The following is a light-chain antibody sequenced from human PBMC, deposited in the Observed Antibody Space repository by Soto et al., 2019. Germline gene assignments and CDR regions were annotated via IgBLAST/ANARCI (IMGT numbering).Light chain of an antibody. V-gene: IGKV3-20*01. Sequence: EIVLTQSPGTLSLSPGERATLSCRASQSVSSNYLAWYQQKPGQAPRLLIYGASSRAAGIPDRFGGSGSGTDFTLTISRLAPEDFAVYYCQQYGSSGWTFGQGTKVDIK. CDR2: GAS. J-gene: IGKJ1*01. CDR1: QSVSSNY. CDR3: QQYGSSGWT.